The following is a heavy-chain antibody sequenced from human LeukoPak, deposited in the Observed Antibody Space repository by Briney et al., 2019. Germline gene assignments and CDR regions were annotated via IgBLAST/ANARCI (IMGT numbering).Heavy chain of an antibody. V-gene: IGHV6-1*01. D-gene: IGHD2-2*02. CDR2: TYYRSKWYN. Sequence: LSQTLSLTCAISGDSVSSNSAAWHWLRQSPSRGLEWLGRTYYRSKWYNDYAVSVKSRITINPDTSKNQFSLQLNAVTPEDTAVYYCARGGYCSSTSCHTMDVWGQGTTVTVSS. J-gene: IGHJ6*02. CDR3: ARGGYCSSTSCHTMDV. CDR1: GDSVSSNSAA.